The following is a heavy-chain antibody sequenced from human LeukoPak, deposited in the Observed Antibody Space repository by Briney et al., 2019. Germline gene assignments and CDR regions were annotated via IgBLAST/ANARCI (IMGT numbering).Heavy chain of an antibody. CDR3: YYYYDSSGYYLNPVPVDY. Sequence: GGSLRLSCAASGFTFSSYAMSWVRQAPEKGLEWDSAISGSGGSTYYADSVKGRFTISRDNSKNTLYLQMNSLRAEDTAVYYCYYYYDSSGYYLNPVPVDYWGQGTLVTVSS. J-gene: IGHJ4*02. V-gene: IGHV3-23*01. CDR2: ISGSGGST. D-gene: IGHD3-22*01. CDR1: GFTFSSYA.